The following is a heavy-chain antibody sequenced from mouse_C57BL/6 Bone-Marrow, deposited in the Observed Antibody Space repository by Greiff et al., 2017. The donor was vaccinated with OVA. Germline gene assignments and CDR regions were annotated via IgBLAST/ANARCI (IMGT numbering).Heavy chain of an antibody. Sequence: VKLQQPGAELVKPGASVKLSCKASGYTFTSYWMQWVKQRPGQGLEWIGEIDPSDSYTNYNQKFKGKATLTVDTSSSTAYMQLCSLTSEDSAVYYCAREGNGYYFDYWGQGTTLTVSS. J-gene: IGHJ2*01. CDR1: GYTFTSYW. D-gene: IGHD2-2*01. CDR2: IDPSDSYT. V-gene: IGHV1-50*01. CDR3: AREGNGYYFDY.